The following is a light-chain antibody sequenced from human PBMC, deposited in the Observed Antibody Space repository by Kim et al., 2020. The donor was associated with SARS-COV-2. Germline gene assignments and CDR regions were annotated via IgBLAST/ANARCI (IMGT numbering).Light chain of an antibody. CDR3: QQFNSYPT. CDR2: DAS. J-gene: IGKJ1*01. CDR1: QGISSA. V-gene: IGKV1-13*02. Sequence: SASVGDRVTITCRASQGISSALAWYQQKPGKAPKLLIYDASSLESGVPSRFSVSGSGTDFTLTISSLQPEDFATYYCQQFNSYPTFGQGTKVDIK.